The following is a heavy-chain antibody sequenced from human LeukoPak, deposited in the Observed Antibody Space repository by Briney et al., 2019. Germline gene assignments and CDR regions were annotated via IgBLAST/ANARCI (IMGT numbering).Heavy chain of an antibody. CDR3: AKVDRGDYSSSPVPYYNYYMNV. J-gene: IGHJ6*03. V-gene: IGHV3-21*01. CDR1: GFTFSIYS. CDR2: ISSSSSLI. D-gene: IGHD6-13*01. Sequence: GGSLRLSCAASGFTFSIYSVTWVRQAPGRGLEWVSCISSSSSLIFYSDSVRGRFTISRDNAKNLLYLHMNSLRVEDTAVYYCAKVDRGDYSSSPVPYYNYYMNVWGKGTTVTLSS.